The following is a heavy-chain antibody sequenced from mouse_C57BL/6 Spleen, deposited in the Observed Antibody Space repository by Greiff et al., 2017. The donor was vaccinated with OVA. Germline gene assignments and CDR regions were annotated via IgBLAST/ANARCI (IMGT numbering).Heavy chain of an antibody. V-gene: IGHV5-9-1*02. CDR1: GFTFSSYA. D-gene: IGHD3-2*02. CDR2: ISSGGDYI. Sequence: EVQRVESGEGLVKPGGSLKLSCAASGFTFSSYAMSWVRQTPEKRLEWVAYISSGGDYIYYADTVKGRFTISRDNARNTLYLQMSSLKSEDTAMYYCTRDLETAQATSFAYWGQGTLVTVSA. CDR3: TRDLETAQATSFAY. J-gene: IGHJ3*01.